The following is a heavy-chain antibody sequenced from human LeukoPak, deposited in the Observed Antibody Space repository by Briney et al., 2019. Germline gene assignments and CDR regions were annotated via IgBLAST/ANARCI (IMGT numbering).Heavy chain of an antibody. CDR2: IYTSGST. Sequence: NPSETLSLTCTVSGGSISSGSYYWSWIRQPDGKGLEWIGRIYTSGSTNYNPSLKIRVTISVDTSKNQFSLKLSSVTAADTAVYYCARVASTVVTYYFDDWGQGTLVTVSS. CDR1: GGSISSGSYY. D-gene: IGHD4-23*01. CDR3: ARVASTVVTYYFDD. V-gene: IGHV4-61*02. J-gene: IGHJ4*02.